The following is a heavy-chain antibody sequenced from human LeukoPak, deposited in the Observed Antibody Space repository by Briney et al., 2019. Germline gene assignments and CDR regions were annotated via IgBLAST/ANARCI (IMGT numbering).Heavy chain of an antibody. V-gene: IGHV3-48*04. CDR3: ARGQRYSSGWYGDAFDV. Sequence: TGGSLRLSCVASGFTFSTYSMNWVRQAPGKGLEWISYISSSSTTTYYTDSVEGRFTIFRDNTENSVHLQMSSLRAEDTAVYYCARGQRYSSGWYGDAFDVWGQGTMVTVSS. CDR2: ISSSSTTT. J-gene: IGHJ3*01. D-gene: IGHD6-19*01. CDR1: GFTFSTYS.